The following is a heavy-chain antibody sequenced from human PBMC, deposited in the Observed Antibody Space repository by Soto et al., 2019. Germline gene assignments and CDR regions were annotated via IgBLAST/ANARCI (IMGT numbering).Heavy chain of an antibody. Sequence: QVQLVESGGGVVQPGRSLRLSCAASGFTFSSYGMHWVHQAPGKGLEWVAVIWYDGSNKYYADSVKGRFTISRDNSKNTLYLQMNSLRAEDTAVYYCARSIAAAGTYYWYFDLWGRGTLVTVSS. CDR3: ARSIAAAGTYYWYFDL. J-gene: IGHJ2*01. CDR1: GFTFSSYG. D-gene: IGHD6-13*01. CDR2: IWYDGSNK. V-gene: IGHV3-33*01.